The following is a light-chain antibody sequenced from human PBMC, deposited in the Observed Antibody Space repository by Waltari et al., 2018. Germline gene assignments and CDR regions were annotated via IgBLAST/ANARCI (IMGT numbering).Light chain of an antibody. J-gene: IGKJ3*01. CDR2: DTS. CDR3: QQRSNWPPVFT. Sequence: VLTQSPATLPCSPADSATLSCRANQSVNSYLAWYQQKVGQPPRLLIYDTSNRATGIPARFSGSGSGTDFSLTISSLEPEDFAIYYCQQRSNWPPVFTFGPGTKVDFK. V-gene: IGKV3-11*01. CDR1: QSVNSY.